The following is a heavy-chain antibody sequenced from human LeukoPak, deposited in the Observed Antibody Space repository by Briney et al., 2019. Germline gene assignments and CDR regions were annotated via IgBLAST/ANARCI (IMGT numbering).Heavy chain of an antibody. D-gene: IGHD3-10*01. CDR2: IIPILGIA. V-gene: IGHV1-69*04. CDR1: GGTFSSYA. J-gene: IGHJ6*02. Sequence: SVKVSCKASGGTFSSYAISWVRQAPGQGLEWMGRIIPILGIANYAQKFQGRVTITADKSTGTAYMELSSLRSEDTAVYYCARRITMVRGANYGMDVWGQGTTVTVSS. CDR3: ARRITMVRGANYGMDV.